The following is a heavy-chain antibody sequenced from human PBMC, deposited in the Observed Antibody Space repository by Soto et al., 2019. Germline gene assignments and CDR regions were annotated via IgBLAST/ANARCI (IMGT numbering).Heavy chain of an antibody. CDR3: GKGPEDIVVVVAATPGEY. CDR1: GFTFSSYG. J-gene: IGHJ4*02. D-gene: IGHD2-15*01. V-gene: IGHV3-30*18. Sequence: QVQLVESGGGVVQPGRSLRLSCAASGFTFSSYGMHWVRQALGKRLDLVAVISYDGSNKYYADSVKGRFTISRDNSMYTLYLPMNSLRAEDTAVYYCGKGPEDIVVVVAATPGEYWGQGTLVTASS. CDR2: ISYDGSNK.